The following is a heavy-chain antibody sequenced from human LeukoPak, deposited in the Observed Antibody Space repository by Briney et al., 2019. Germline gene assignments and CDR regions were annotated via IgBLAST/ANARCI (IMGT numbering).Heavy chain of an antibody. V-gene: IGHV3-7*01. J-gene: IGHJ4*02. CDR3: AREDSEAFDY. CDR1: GFTFSKYW. Sequence: PGGSLRLSCAASGFTFSKYWMSWVRQAPGKGLEWVGNIKQDGSEQYYVDSMRGRFTISRDNAKNSLYLQMSSLRAEDTAVYYCAREDSEAFDYWGQGTLVTVSS. D-gene: IGHD1-26*01. CDR2: IKQDGSEQ.